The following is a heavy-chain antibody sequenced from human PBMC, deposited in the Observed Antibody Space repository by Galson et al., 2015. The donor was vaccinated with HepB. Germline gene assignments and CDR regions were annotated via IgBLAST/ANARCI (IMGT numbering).Heavy chain of an antibody. CDR1: GFTFSSYG. Sequence: SLRLSCAASGFTFSSYGMHWVRQAPGKGLEWVAVIWYDGSNKYYADSVKGRFTISRDNSKNTLYLQMNSLRAEDTAVYYCARDRGLHVGVNADYWGQGTLVTVSS. V-gene: IGHV3-33*01. J-gene: IGHJ4*02. CDR2: IWYDGSNK. CDR3: ARDRGLHVGVNADY. D-gene: IGHD3-16*01.